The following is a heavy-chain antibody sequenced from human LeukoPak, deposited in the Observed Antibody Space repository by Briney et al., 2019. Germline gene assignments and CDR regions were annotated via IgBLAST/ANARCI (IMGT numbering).Heavy chain of an antibody. CDR2: IYYSGST. Sequence: PSETLSLTCTVSGGSISSYYWSWIRQPPGKGLEWIGYIYYSGSTNYNPSLKSRVTISVDTSKNQFSLKLSSVPAADTAVYYCARIVGARPYNWFDPWGQGTLVTVSS. CDR1: GGSISSYY. V-gene: IGHV4-59*01. CDR3: ARIVGARPYNWFDP. D-gene: IGHD1-26*01. J-gene: IGHJ5*02.